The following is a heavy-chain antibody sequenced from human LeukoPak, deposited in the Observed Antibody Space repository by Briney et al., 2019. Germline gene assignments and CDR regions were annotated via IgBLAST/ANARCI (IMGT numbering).Heavy chain of an antibody. Sequence: GGSLRLSCAASGFTFTTYAMSWVRQAPGKRLEWVSGVTGNGIHTWYADSVKGRFTISRDNSKNTVHLQMNSLRVDDTAVYYCAKARDGYNSYGYWGQGTLVTVSS. J-gene: IGHJ4*02. V-gene: IGHV3-23*01. CDR1: GFTFTTYA. CDR3: AKARDGYNSYGY. D-gene: IGHD5-24*01. CDR2: VTGNGIHT.